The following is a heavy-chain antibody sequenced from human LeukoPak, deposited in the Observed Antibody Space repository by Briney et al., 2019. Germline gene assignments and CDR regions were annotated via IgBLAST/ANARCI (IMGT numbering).Heavy chain of an antibody. D-gene: IGHD2-2*01. CDR2: INHSGST. CDR1: GGSISSGDYY. CDR3: ARGVVPAANYYYGMDV. Sequence: SQTLSLTCTVSGGSISSGDYYWSWIRQPPGKGLEWIGEINHSGSTNYNPSLKSRVTISVDTSKNQFSLKLSSVTAADTAVYYCARGVVPAANYYYGMDVWGQGTTVTVSS. V-gene: IGHV4-30-4*01. J-gene: IGHJ6*02.